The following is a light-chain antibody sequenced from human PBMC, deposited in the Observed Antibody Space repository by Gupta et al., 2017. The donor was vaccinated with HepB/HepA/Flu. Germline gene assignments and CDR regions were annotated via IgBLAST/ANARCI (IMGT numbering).Light chain of an antibody. CDR1: SSSIGAGYD. CDR3: QSYDSSLSASV. CDR2: TNN. Sequence: QSVLTQPPSVSGAPGQRVTLSCTGSSSSIGAGYDVHWYQHLPGTAPKLLIYTNNNRPSGVPDRVSASKSGTSASLAITGLQAEDEADYYCQSYDSSLSASVFGGGTKLTVL. V-gene: IGLV1-40*01. J-gene: IGLJ2*01.